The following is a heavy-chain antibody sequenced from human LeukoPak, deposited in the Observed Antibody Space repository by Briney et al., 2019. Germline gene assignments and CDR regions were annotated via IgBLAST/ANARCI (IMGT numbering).Heavy chain of an antibody. Sequence: ASVKVSCKASGYTFTHYYIHWVRQAPGQGLEWMGIINPSGGSTNYAQNFQGRVTLTRDTSTGTVYMELNSLRSEDTAVYFCASGDFWSDGPGMDVWGQGTTVTVSS. V-gene: IGHV1-46*01. CDR3: ASGDFWSDGPGMDV. D-gene: IGHD3-3*01. CDR1: GYTFTHYY. CDR2: INPSGGST. J-gene: IGHJ6*02.